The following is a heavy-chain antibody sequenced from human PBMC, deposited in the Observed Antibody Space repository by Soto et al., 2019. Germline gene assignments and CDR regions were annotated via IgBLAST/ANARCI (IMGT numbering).Heavy chain of an antibody. CDR1: GFTFSSYA. CDR2: ISYDGSNK. J-gene: IGHJ4*02. CDR3: ARDGSGKGYDSSGYYEYYFDY. D-gene: IGHD3-22*01. V-gene: IGHV3-30*04. Sequence: GESLKISCAASGFTFSSYAMHWVRQAPGKGLEWVAVISYDGSNKYYADSVKGRFTISRDNSKNTLYLQMNSLRAEDTAVYYCARDGSGKGYDSSGYYEYYFDYWGQGTLVTVSS.